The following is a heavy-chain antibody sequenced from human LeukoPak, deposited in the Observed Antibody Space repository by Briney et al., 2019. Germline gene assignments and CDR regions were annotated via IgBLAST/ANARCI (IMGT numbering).Heavy chain of an antibody. Sequence: PGGSLRLSCAASGFTFSSYSMNWVRQAPGKGLEWVSSISSSSSYIYYADSVKGRFTISRDNAKNSLYLQMNSLRAEDTAVYYCARWVQNGNWFDPWGQGTLVTVSS. CDR2: ISSSSSYI. CDR1: GFTFSSYS. CDR3: ARWVQNGNWFDP. V-gene: IGHV3-21*01. J-gene: IGHJ5*02.